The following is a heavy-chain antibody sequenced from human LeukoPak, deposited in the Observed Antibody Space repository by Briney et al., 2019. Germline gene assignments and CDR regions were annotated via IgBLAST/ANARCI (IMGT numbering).Heavy chain of an antibody. CDR1: GYTFTSYY. D-gene: IGHD2-2*01. CDR2: INPSGGST. CDR3: ARESLDCSSTSCYFSWFDP. V-gene: IGHV1-46*01. Sequence: VASVKASCKASGYTFTSYYMHWVRQAPGQGLEWMGIINPSGGSTSYAQKFQGRVTMTRDTSTSTVYMELSSLRSEDTAVYYCARESLDCSSTSCYFSWFDPWGQGTLVTVSS. J-gene: IGHJ5*02.